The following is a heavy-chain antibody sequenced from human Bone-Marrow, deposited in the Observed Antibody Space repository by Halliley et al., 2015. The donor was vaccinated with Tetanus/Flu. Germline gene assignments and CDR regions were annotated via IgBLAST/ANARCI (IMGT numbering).Heavy chain of an antibody. D-gene: IGHD2-2*01. Sequence: LGWIGDIYFSGEPTSNPSLKGRVTISMDTSKNQFSLNVRSLTAADPGVYFCARGSGSSTPKIWGRGTLVTVSS. CDR2: IYFSGEP. CDR3: ARGSGSSTPKI. J-gene: IGHJ4*02. V-gene: IGHV4-59*09.